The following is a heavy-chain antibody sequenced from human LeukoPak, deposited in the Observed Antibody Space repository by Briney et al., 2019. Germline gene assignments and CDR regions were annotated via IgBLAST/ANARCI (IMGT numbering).Heavy chain of an antibody. J-gene: IGHJ6*03. CDR1: GVMFSNYY. V-gene: IGHV3-74*01. CDR2: IKNAGIDT. CDR3: ARGGYGHNMDV. D-gene: IGHD3-10*01. Sequence: GGALRLSCVGSGVMFSNYYMYWVRQAPGKGLVWVSRIKNAGIDTIYSDSVKGRFTVARDNAKNTVYLQMSSLRAEDTAVYYCARGGYGHNMDVWGEGTTATVSS.